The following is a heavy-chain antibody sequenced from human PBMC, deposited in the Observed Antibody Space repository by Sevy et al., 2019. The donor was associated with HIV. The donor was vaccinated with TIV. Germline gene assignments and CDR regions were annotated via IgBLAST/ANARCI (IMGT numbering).Heavy chain of an antibody. CDR1: GFTFSSYA. CDR3: GMGGFYGSGSYYIGYYYYGMDV. V-gene: IGHV3-23*01. Sequence: GESLKISCAASGFTFSSYAMSWVRQAPGKGLEWVSAISGSGGSTYYADSVKGRFTISRDNSKNTLYLQMNSLRAEDTAVYYCGMGGFYGSGSYYIGYYYYGMDVWGQGTTVTVSS. J-gene: IGHJ6*02. CDR2: ISGSGGST. D-gene: IGHD3-10*01.